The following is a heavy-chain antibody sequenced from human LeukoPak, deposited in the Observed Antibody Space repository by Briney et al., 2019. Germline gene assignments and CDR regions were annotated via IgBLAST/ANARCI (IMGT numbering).Heavy chain of an antibody. V-gene: IGHV3-21*01. CDR2: ISSSSSSI. J-gene: IGHJ4*02. D-gene: IGHD1-1*01. CDR1: GFTFSSYS. Sequence: GGSLRLSCAASGFTFSSYSMNWVRQAPGKGLEWVSSISSSSSSIYYADSVRGRFTISRDNAKNSLYLQMNSLRAEDTAVYYCARGGSGNWNAPFDYWGQGTLVTVSS. CDR3: ARGGSGNWNAPFDY.